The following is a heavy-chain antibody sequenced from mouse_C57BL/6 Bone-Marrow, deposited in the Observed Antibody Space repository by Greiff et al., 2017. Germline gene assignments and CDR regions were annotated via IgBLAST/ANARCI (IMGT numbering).Heavy chain of an antibody. Sequence: VQLQQSGAELVRPGASVKLSCTASGYTFTSYWMHWVKQRPGQGLEWIGMIHPNSGSTNYNEKFKSKATLTVDKSSSTAYMQLSSLTSEDSAVYYCARTGIYYGNFWFAYWGQGTLVTVSA. J-gene: IGHJ3*01. CDR3: ARTGIYYGNFWFAY. CDR2: IHPNSGST. D-gene: IGHD2-1*01. V-gene: IGHV1-64*01. CDR1: GYTFTSYW.